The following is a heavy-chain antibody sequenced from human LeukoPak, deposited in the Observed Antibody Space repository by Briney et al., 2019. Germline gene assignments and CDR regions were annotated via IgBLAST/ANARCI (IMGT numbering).Heavy chain of an antibody. J-gene: IGHJ4*02. Sequence: SETLSLTCTVSGGSINSDYYWGWIRQPPGKELEWIGTIHYSGNTYYNPSLKSRVAISADTSKNQFSLRLSSVTAADTAVYYCARDFGDYRADYWGQGALVTVSS. CDR1: GGSINSDYY. V-gene: IGHV4-39*01. CDR2: IHYSGNT. CDR3: ARDFGDYRADY. D-gene: IGHD4-17*01.